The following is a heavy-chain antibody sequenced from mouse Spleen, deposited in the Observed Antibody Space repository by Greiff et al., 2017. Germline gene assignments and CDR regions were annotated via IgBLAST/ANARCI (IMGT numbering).Heavy chain of an antibody. J-gene: IGHJ4*01. CDR2: INSNGGST. CDR1: GFTFSSYG. CDR3: ARDTLYYDYENYYAMDY. V-gene: IGHV5-6-3*01. D-gene: IGHD2-4*01. Sequence: EVHLVESGGGLVQPGGSLKLSCAASGFTFSSYGMSWVRQTPDKRLELVATINSNGGSTYYPDSVKGRFTISRDNAKNTLYLQMSSLKSEDTAMYYCARDTLYYDYENYYAMDYWGQGTSVTVSS.